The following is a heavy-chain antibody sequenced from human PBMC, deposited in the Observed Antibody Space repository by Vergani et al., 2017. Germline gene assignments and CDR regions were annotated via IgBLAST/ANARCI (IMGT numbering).Heavy chain of an antibody. CDR3: ARDVYRSGWFDY. D-gene: IGHD6-19*01. CDR2: IYYSGST. Sequence: QVQLQESGPGLVKPSETLSLTCTVSGGSISSYYWSWIRQPPGKGLEWIGYIYYSGSTNYNPSLKSRVTISVDTSKNQFCLKLSSVTAADTAVYYCARDVYRSGWFDYWGQGTLVTVSS. J-gene: IGHJ4*02. CDR1: GGSISSYY. V-gene: IGHV4-59*01.